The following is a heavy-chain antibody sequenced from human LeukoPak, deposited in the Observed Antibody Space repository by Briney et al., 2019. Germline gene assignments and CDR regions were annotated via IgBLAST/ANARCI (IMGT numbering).Heavy chain of an antibody. V-gene: IGHV3-21*04. CDR1: GFTFSSYT. Sequence: PGGSLRLSCAASGFTFSSYTLNWVRQAPGKGLEWVSSISSAGGYIYYADSVKGRFTISRDNAKNSLYLQMNSLRAEDTAVYFCAKRGVVIRVILVGFHKEAYYFDSWGQGALVTVSS. CDR2: ISSAGGYI. J-gene: IGHJ4*02. D-gene: IGHD3-22*01. CDR3: AKRGVVIRVILVGFHKEAYYFDS.